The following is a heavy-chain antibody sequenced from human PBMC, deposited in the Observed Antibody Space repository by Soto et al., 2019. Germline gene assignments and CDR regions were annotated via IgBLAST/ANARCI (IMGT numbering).Heavy chain of an antibody. Sequence: ASVKVSCKASGGTFSSYAISWVRQAPGQGLEWMGGIIPIFGTANYAQKFQGRVTITADESTSTAYMELSSLRSEDTAVYYCATLSRNYYDFWSGYYTGVSYYCYGMDVWGQGTTVTVSS. CDR2: IIPIFGTA. V-gene: IGHV1-69*13. J-gene: IGHJ6*02. D-gene: IGHD3-3*01. CDR1: GGTFSSYA. CDR3: ATLSRNYYDFWSGYYTGVSYYCYGMDV.